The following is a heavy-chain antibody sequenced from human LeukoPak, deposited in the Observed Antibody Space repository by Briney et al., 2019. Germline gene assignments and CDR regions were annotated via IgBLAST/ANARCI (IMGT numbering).Heavy chain of an antibody. V-gene: IGHV3-30*01. D-gene: IGHD6-6*01. CDR3: SRGPSSRSGKQDS. CDR1: EFTFNNFS. CDR2: ISSNGNKI. J-gene: IGHJ5*01. Sequence: GRSLRLSCTASEFTFNNFSLHWVRQAPGKGLEWVAVISSNGNKIYYADSVRGRFTIFRDTSNKTVSLHMNDMRVEDTAFYYCSRGPSSRSGKQDSCGRGTLVTVSS.